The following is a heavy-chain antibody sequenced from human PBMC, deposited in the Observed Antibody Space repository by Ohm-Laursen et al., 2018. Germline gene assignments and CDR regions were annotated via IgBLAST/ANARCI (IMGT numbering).Heavy chain of an antibody. Sequence: SLRLSCAASGFTFSSYGMHWVRQAPGKGLEWVAVISYDGSNKYYADSVKGRFTISRDNSKNTLYLQMNSLRTEDTAMFYCAKDTYSSGWYVDHWGQGTLVIVSS. J-gene: IGHJ4*02. V-gene: IGHV3-30*18. D-gene: IGHD6-19*01. CDR3: AKDTYSSGWYVDH. CDR2: ISYDGSNK. CDR1: GFTFSSYG.